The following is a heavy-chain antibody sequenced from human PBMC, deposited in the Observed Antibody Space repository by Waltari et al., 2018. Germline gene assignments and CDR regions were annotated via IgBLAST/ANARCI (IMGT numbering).Heavy chain of an antibody. Sequence: QLQLQESGPGLVKPSETLSLTCTVSGGSISSSSYYWGWIRQPPGKGLEWIGSIYYSGSTYYNPSLKSRVTISVDTSKNQFSLKLSSVTAADTAVYYCARVYLYVVIPRAFDIWGQGTMVTVSS. CDR1: GGSISSSSYY. CDR2: IYYSGST. CDR3: ARVYLYVVIPRAFDI. J-gene: IGHJ3*02. D-gene: IGHD2-2*01. V-gene: IGHV4-39*07.